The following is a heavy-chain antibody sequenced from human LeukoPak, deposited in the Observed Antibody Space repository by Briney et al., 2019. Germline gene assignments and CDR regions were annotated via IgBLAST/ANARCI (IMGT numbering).Heavy chain of an antibody. D-gene: IGHD3-10*01. CDR3: GGSGQRSMRFGET. CDR2: INNSGST. V-gene: IGHV4-34*01. CDR1: GGSPSGYY. Sequence: PPETLSLTRAVYGGSPSGYYWSWIRQPPGNGLEWMGEINNSGSTNYYPSLKSRVIITVDASNNQYSLKLSSVTAADAAVYYCGGSGQRSMRFGETWGQGTLVTVSS. J-gene: IGHJ5*02.